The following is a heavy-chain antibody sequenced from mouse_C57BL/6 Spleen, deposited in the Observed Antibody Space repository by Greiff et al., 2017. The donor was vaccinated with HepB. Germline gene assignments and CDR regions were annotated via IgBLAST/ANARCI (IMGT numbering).Heavy chain of an antibody. V-gene: IGHV5-9*01. J-gene: IGHJ1*03. CDR3: ASPDYYGSSYRYFDV. D-gene: IGHD1-1*01. CDR2: ISGGGGNT. Sequence: EVKLMESGGGLVKPGGSLKLSCAASGFTFSSYTMSWVRQTPEKRLEWVATISGGGGNTYYPDSVKGRFTISRDNAKNTLYLQMSSLRSEDTALYYCASPDYYGSSYRYFDVWGTGTTVTVSS. CDR1: GFTFSSYT.